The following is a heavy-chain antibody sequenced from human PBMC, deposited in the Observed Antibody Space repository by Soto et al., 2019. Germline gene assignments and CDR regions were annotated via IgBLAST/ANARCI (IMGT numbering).Heavy chain of an antibody. J-gene: IGHJ6*02. CDR2: IGGSGTAT. CDR3: AKRIEGSGWTYYYAIDV. Sequence: PGGSLRLSCSASGFPFNNNAMSLVRQSPGKGLEWVSDIGGSGTATYYADSVKGRFTISRDNFKNTLFLQMNSLRAEDTAVYYCAKRIEGSGWTYYYAIDVWGHGTAVTVSS. D-gene: IGHD6-19*01. V-gene: IGHV3-23*01. CDR1: GFPFNNNA.